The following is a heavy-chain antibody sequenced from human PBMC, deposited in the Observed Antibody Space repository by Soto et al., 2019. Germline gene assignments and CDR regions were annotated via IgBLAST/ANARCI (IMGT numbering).Heavy chain of an antibody. Sequence: PGGSLRLSCAASGFTFSSYGMHWVRQAPGKGLEWVAVISYDGSNKYYADSVKGRFTISRDNSKNTLYLQMNSLRAEDTAVYYCAKVGGFGSGYPFDYWGQGTLVTVSS. V-gene: IGHV3-30*18. CDR1: GFTFSSYG. J-gene: IGHJ4*02. CDR3: AKVGGFGSGYPFDY. D-gene: IGHD3-22*01. CDR2: ISYDGSNK.